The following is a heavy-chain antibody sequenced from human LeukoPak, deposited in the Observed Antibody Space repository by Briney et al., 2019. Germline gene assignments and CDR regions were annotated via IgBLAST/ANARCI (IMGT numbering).Heavy chain of an antibody. CDR3: ARGAPECELLPAEYFQH. V-gene: IGHV3-30-3*01. CDR2: ISYDGSNK. J-gene: IGHJ1*01. D-gene: IGHD1-26*01. CDR1: GFTFSSYA. Sequence: GGSLRLSCAASGFTFSSYAMHWVRQAPGKGLEWVAVISYDGSNKYYADSVKGRFTISRDNSKNTLYLQMNSLRAEDTAVYYCARGAPECELLPAEYFQHWGQGTLVTVSS.